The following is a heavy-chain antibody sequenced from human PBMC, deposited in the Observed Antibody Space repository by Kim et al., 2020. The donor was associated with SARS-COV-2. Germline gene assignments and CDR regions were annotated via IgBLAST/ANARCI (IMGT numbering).Heavy chain of an antibody. CDR1: GFTFSHYG. CDR2: ISNDGISG. V-gene: IGHV3-30*03. D-gene: IGHD3-3*01. CDR3: ARAMEKFFEC. Sequence: GGSLRLSCAASGFTFSHYGIHWVRLAPGKGLEWVAVISNDGISGYYADSVRGRFTISRDNSKNTVFLQMNSLRGEDTAMYYCARAMEKFFECWGQGTLVTVSS. J-gene: IGHJ4*02.